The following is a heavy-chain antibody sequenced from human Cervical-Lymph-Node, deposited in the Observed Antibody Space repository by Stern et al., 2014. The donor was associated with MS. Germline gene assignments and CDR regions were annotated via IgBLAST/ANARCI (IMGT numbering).Heavy chain of an antibody. CDR1: GFTFSDYG. D-gene: IGHD3-10*01. V-gene: IGHV3-30*03. Sequence: VQLVESGGGVVQPGKSLRLSCAASGFTFSDYGMHWVRQAPGKWLEWVALATYDGSDQYYADSVKGRFTVSRDNSKNTVLLQMNGLRPEDTAVYFCARDRGLTHYFYGMDVWGQGTTVTVSS. CDR2: ATYDGSDQ. CDR3: ARDRGLTHYFYGMDV. J-gene: IGHJ6*02.